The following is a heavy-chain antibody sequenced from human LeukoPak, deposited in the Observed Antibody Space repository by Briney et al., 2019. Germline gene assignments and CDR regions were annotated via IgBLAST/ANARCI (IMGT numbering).Heavy chain of an antibody. CDR1: GFTFSSYG. CDR2: ISYDGSNK. CDR3: AKDLGDYDILTGYPDY. Sequence: GGSLRLSCAASGFTFSSYGMHWVRQAPGKGLEWVAVISYDGSNKYFADSVKGRFTISRDNSKNTLYLQMNSLRAEDTAVYYCAKDLGDYDILTGYPDYWGXXTXXTVSS. D-gene: IGHD3-9*01. J-gene: IGHJ4*01. V-gene: IGHV3-30*18.